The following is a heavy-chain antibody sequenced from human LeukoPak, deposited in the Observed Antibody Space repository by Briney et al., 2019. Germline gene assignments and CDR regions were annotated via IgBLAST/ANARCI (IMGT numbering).Heavy chain of an antibody. CDR1: GYTFTGYY. Sequence: ASVKVSCKASGYTFTGYYMHWVRQAPGQGLEWMGRINPNSGGTNYAQKFQGRVTMTRDTSISTAYMDLSRQRNDDTAVYYCARGIASGVGATTYYFDYWGQGTLVTVSS. J-gene: IGHJ4*02. CDR3: ARGIASGVGATTYYFDY. CDR2: INPNSGGT. D-gene: IGHD1-26*01. V-gene: IGHV1-2*06.